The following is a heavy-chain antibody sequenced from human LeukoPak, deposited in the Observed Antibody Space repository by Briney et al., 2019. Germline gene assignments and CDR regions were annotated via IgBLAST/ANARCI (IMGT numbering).Heavy chain of an antibody. Sequence: SETLSLTCTVSGGSISSYYWSWIRQPAGKGLEWIGRIYTSGSTNYNPSLKSRVTISVDTSKNQFSLKLSSVTAADTAVYYCARDVVVPAFDAFDIWGQGTMVTVSS. CDR3: ARDVVVPAFDAFDI. CDR1: GGSISSYY. CDR2: IYTSGST. J-gene: IGHJ3*02. V-gene: IGHV4-4*07. D-gene: IGHD2-2*01.